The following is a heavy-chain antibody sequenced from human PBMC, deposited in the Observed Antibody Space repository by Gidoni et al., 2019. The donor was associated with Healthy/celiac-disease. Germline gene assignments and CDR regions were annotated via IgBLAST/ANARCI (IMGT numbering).Heavy chain of an antibody. J-gene: IGHJ4*02. CDR3: ARNLGDY. CDR2: IYSGGST. CDR1: GFTVSSNY. V-gene: IGHV3-53*02. D-gene: IGHD3-16*01. Sequence: VQRGETGGGLIQPGGYLRLSCAARGFTVSSNYMSWVRQAPGKGLEWVSVIYSGGSTSYADSVKGRFTISRDNSKNTLYLQMNSLRAEDTAVYYCARNLGDYWGQGTLVTVSS.